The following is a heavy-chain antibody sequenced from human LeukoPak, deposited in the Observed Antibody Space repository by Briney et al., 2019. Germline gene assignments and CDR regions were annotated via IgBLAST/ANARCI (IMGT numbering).Heavy chain of an antibody. D-gene: IGHD2-15*01. CDR1: GGSISSGSYY. CDR2: IYYSGST. V-gene: IGHV4-61*01. Sequence: SSETLSLTCTVSGGSISSGSYYWSWIRQPPGKGLEWIGYIYYSGSTNYNPSLKSRVTISVDTSKNQLSLKLSSVTAADTAVYYCARLIRRLGFCIGGSCNWDYYFDYWGQGTLVTVSP. J-gene: IGHJ4*02. CDR3: ARLIRRLGFCIGGSCNWDYYFDY.